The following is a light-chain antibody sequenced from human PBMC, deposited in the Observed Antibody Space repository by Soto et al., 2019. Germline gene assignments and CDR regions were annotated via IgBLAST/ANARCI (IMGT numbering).Light chain of an antibody. CDR2: SAS. CDR1: RNIDSW. J-gene: IGKJ1*01. Sequence: DIRMTQSPSTLSASLGDRVTISCRASRNIDSWLAWYQQRPGGLPQLLIYSASNLQNGVPSRFSGSGSGTDFTLTINGLQPGDFATYYCQEFRSSSRTFGQGNRVDMK. CDR3: QEFRSSSRT. V-gene: IGKV1-5*03.